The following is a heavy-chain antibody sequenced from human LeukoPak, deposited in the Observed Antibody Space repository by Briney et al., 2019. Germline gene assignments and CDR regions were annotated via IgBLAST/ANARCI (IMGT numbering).Heavy chain of an antibody. CDR2: INNDGSST. D-gene: IGHD3-3*01. V-gene: IGHV3-74*01. Sequence: GGSLRLSCAASGFTFSSYWMHWVRQTPGAGLVWVAHINNDGSSTGYADSLKGQFTISRDNAKDTLYLQMNSLRVEDTAVYYCARRVFGGIDYWGQGTLVTVSS. J-gene: IGHJ4*02. CDR1: GFTFSSYW. CDR3: ARRVFGGIDY.